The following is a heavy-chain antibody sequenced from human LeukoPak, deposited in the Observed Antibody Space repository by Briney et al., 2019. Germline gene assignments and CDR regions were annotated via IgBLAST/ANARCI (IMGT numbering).Heavy chain of an antibody. Sequence: ASVKVSCKASGYTFTDYGMHWVRQAPGQRLEWMAWINAGNGNTKYSQKFQGRVTMTTDTSTSTVYMELSSLRSEDTAVYYCARTILPIRMSAFDIWGQGTMVTVSS. CDR3: ARTILPIRMSAFDI. CDR1: GYTFTDYG. J-gene: IGHJ3*02. D-gene: IGHD3-3*01. V-gene: IGHV1-3*01. CDR2: INAGNGNT.